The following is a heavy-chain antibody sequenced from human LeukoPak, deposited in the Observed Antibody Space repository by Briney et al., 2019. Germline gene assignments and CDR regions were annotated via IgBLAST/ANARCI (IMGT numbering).Heavy chain of an antibody. CDR2: IYTSGST. CDR3: ARGYCSGGSCYSYYYYNYMDV. V-gene: IGHV4-4*07. CDR1: GGSISSYY. Sequence: SETLSLTCGVSGGSISSYYWSWIRQPAGKGLEWIGRIYTSGSTNYNPSLKSRVTMSVDTSKNQFSLKLSSVTAADTAVYYCARGYCSGGSCYSYYYYNYMDVWGKGTTVTVSS. D-gene: IGHD2-15*01. J-gene: IGHJ6*03.